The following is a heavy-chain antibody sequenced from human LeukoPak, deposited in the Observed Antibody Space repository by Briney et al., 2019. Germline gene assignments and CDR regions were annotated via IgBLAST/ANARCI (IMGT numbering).Heavy chain of an antibody. V-gene: IGHV3-20*04. CDR3: AAGDRNGWYFDY. J-gene: IGHJ4*02. D-gene: IGHD6-19*01. CDR2: INWNGGST. CDR1: GFTFYDHG. Sequence: PGGSLRLSCAASGFTFYDHGMSWVRQVPGKGLEWVSGINWNGGSTGYADSVKGRFTISRDNAKNSLYLQMNSLRAEDTALYYCAAGDRNGWYFDYWGQGTLVTVSS.